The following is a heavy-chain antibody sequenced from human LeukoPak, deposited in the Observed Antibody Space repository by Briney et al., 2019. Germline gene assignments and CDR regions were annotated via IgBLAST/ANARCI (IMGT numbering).Heavy chain of an antibody. V-gene: IGHV3-23*01. Sequence: GGSLRLSCAASGFTFSSYGMSWVRQAPGKGRECLSAIIGSGDDTNYADSVRGRFTISRDNAKTSLYLKMNSLRVEDTAVYYCARDPRTVRIWGQGTLVTVSS. CDR3: ARDPRTVRI. CDR2: IIGSGDDT. CDR1: GFTFSSYG. J-gene: IGHJ4*02. D-gene: IGHD1-1*01.